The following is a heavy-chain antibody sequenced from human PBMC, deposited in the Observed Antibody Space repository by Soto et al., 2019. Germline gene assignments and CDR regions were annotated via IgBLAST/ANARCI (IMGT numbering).Heavy chain of an antibody. V-gene: IGHV4-4*02. CDR2: IDHSGSP. Sequence: QVQLQESGPGLVKPSGTLSLTCSVSGGSISSTNWWTWVRQPPGKGLEWIGQIDHSGSPNYNPSLTGRVTISVDKSKNQFSLYLHSVTAADTAVYYCARDGAYGIYGMAVWGQGTTVTVSS. D-gene: IGHD3-10*01. CDR1: GGSISSTNW. CDR3: ARDGAYGIYGMAV. J-gene: IGHJ6*02.